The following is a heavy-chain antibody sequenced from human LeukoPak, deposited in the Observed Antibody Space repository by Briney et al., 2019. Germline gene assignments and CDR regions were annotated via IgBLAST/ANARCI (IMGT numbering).Heavy chain of an antibody. CDR3: ARGGAVTTSSWFDP. CDR1: GGSISSGGYY. CDR2: IYYSGST. Sequence: SETLSLTCTVSGGSISSGGYYWSWIRQHPGKGLEWIGYIYYSGSTYYNPSLKSRVTISVDTSKNQFSLKLSSVTAADTAVYYCARGGAVTTSSWFDPWGQGTLVTVSS. D-gene: IGHD4-17*01. J-gene: IGHJ5*02. V-gene: IGHV4-31*03.